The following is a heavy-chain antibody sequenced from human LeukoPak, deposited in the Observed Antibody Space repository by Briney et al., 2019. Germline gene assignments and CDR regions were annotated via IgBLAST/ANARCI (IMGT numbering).Heavy chain of an antibody. J-gene: IGHJ6*03. CDR2: ISSSSSYI. CDR1: GFTFSSYS. Sequence: KTGGSLRLSCAASGFTFSSYSMNWVRQAPGKGLEWVSSISSSSSYIYYADSVKGRFTISRDNAKNSLYLQMNSLRAEDTAVYYCASPLPELDYCSSTSCYESGYMDVWGKGTTVTVSS. V-gene: IGHV3-21*01. D-gene: IGHD2-2*01. CDR3: ASPLPELDYCSSTSCYESGYMDV.